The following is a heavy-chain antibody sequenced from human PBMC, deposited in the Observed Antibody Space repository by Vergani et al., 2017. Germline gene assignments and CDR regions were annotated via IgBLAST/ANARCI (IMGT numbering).Heavy chain of an antibody. D-gene: IGHD2-2*01. CDR2: IFSNDEK. Sequence: QVTLKESGPVLVKPTETLTLTCTVSGFSLSNARMGVSWIRQPPGKALEWLAHIFSNDEKSYSTSLKSRLTISKDTYKSQVVLTMTNMDPVDTATYYCARIGCIGYCSSTSCYERSWFDPWGQGTLVTVSS. J-gene: IGHJ5*02. CDR1: GFSLSNARMG. V-gene: IGHV2-26*01. CDR3: ARIGCIGYCSSTSCYERSWFDP.